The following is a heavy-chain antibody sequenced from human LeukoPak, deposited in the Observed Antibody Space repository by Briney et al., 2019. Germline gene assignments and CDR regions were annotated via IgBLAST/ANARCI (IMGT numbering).Heavy chain of an antibody. CDR2: ISSISSYI. J-gene: IGHJ4*02. CDR1: GFTFSSYS. D-gene: IGHD3-9*01. CDR3: ARGNDILTGYPDY. V-gene: IGHV3-21*01. Sequence: GGSLRLSCAASGFTFSSYSMNWVRQAPGKGLEWVSSISSISSYIYYADSVKGRFTISRDNAKNSLYLQMNSLRAEDTAVYYCARGNDILTGYPDYWGQGTLVTVSS.